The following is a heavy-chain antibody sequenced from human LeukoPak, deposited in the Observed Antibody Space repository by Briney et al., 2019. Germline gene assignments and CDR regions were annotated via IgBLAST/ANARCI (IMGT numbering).Heavy chain of an antibody. J-gene: IGHJ3*02. CDR2: IYFGGST. CDR3: ARGQPTTLDAFDI. CDR1: GGSISSYY. D-gene: IGHD1-26*01. Sequence: SETLSLTCTVSGGSISSYYWSWIRQPPGKGLEWIGYIYFGGSTNYNPSLKSRVTISLDTSKNQFSLKLSSVTAADTAVYYCARGQPTTLDAFDIWGQGTMVTVSS. V-gene: IGHV4-59*01.